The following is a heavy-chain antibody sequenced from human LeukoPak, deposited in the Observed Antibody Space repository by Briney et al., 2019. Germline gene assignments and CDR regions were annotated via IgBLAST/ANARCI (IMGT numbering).Heavy chain of an antibody. CDR3: ARAYCGGDCYRNWFDT. J-gene: IGHJ5*02. D-gene: IGHD2-21*02. V-gene: IGHV4-59*01. CDR2: IYYSGST. CDR1: GGSISSYY. Sequence: PSETLSLTCTVSGGSISSYYWSWIRQPPGKGLEWIGYIYYSGSTNYNPSLKSRVTISVDTSKNQFSLKLSSVTAADTAVYYCARAYCGGDCYRNWFDTWGQGTLVTVSS.